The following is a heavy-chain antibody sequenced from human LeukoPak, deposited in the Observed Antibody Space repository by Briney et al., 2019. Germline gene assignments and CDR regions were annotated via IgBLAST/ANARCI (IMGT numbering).Heavy chain of an antibody. CDR3: ARGSSSSWYVHYFDY. D-gene: IGHD6-13*01. CDR2: ISTSSSTI. Sequence: GGSLRLSCAASGFTFSSYSMNWVRQAPGKGLEWVSYISTSSSTIYYADSVKGRFTISRDNAKNSLYLQVNSLRAEDTAVYYCARGSSSSWYVHYFDYWGQGTLVTVSS. J-gene: IGHJ4*02. V-gene: IGHV3-48*01. CDR1: GFTFSSYS.